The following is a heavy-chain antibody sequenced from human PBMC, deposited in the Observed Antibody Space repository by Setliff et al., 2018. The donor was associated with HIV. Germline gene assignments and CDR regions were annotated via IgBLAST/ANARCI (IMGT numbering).Heavy chain of an antibody. Sequence: PSETLSLTCSVSGGSISSSNYYWGWIRQPPGKGLEWIGSTYYSGSTYYNPSLKGRVTISVDTSKNQFSLKLTSVTAADTAVYYCARDLLDGTTVGVVVVTAPSWFDPWGQGTLVTVSS. CDR3: ARDLLDGTTVGVVVVTAPSWFDP. D-gene: IGHD2-15*01. CDR1: GGSISSSNYY. V-gene: IGHV4-39*07. CDR2: TYYSGST. J-gene: IGHJ5*02.